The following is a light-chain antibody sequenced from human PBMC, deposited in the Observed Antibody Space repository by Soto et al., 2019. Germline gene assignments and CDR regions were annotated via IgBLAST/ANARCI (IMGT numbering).Light chain of an antibody. CDR1: QGIRTY. J-gene: IGKJ2*01. CDR3: QKYNSAPLHT. CDR2: AAS. Sequence: DIPMTQSPSSLSASVGDRVTITCRASQGIRTYLAWYQQKPGKVPKLLIYAASTLHSGVPSRFSGSVSGTDFTLTISSLQPEDVATYYCQKYNSAPLHTFGQGTKLEIK. V-gene: IGKV1-27*01.